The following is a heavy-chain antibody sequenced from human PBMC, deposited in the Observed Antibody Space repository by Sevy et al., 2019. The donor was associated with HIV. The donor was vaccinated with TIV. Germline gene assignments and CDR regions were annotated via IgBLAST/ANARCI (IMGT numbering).Heavy chain of an antibody. D-gene: IGHD2-21*02. J-gene: IGHJ4*02. CDR3: ARESGSDWYLDS. CDR2: IWYDGSNK. V-gene: IGHV3-33*01. Sequence: GGSLRLSCAASGFTFSNKGMHWVRQAPGKGLEWVAVIWYDGSNKYYGDSVKGRFTISRDNSKNTLYLQMNSLRVEDTATYYCARESGSDWYLDSWGQETLVTVSS. CDR1: GFTFSNKG.